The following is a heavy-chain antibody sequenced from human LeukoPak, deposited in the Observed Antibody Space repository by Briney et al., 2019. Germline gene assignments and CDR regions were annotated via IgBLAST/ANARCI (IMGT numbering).Heavy chain of an antibody. V-gene: IGHV3-30*19. CDR1: AFTFSSYG. CDR2: ISYDGSNK. CDR3: AREAPIAAASNVGWFDP. Sequence: GGSLRLSCAASAFTFSSYGMHWVRQAPGKGLEWVAVISYDGSNKYYADSVKGRFTISRDNSKNTLYLQMNSLRAEDTAVYYCAREAPIAAASNVGWFDPWGQGTLVTVSS. J-gene: IGHJ5*02. D-gene: IGHD6-13*01.